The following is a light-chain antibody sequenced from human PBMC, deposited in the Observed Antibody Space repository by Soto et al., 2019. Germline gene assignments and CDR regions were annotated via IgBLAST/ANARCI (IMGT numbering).Light chain of an antibody. CDR2: GAS. J-gene: IGKJ1*01. CDR3: QQYGSSPWT. Sequence: DIVLTQSPGTLSLSPGESATLSSRASQSVSSSYLAWYRQKPGQAPRLLIYGASSRATGIPDRFSGSGSGTDFSLTISRLGPEDFAVYYCQQYGSSPWTFGQGTKVEIK. V-gene: IGKV3-20*01. CDR1: QSVSSSY.